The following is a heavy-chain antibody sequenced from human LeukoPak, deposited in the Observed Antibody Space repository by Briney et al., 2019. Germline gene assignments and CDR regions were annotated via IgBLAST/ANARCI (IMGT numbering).Heavy chain of an antibody. V-gene: IGHV3-23*01. J-gene: IGHJ4*02. D-gene: IGHD6-19*01. CDR2: ISGNGGRT. Sequence: GGSLRLSCAASGFTFSILDMSWVRQAPGKGLEWVSAISGNGGRTYYADSVKGRFTISRDNSKNTLYLQMNSLRAEDTAVYYCASQIAVAGTALDYWGQGTLVTVSS. CDR3: ASQIAVAGTALDY. CDR1: GFTFSILD.